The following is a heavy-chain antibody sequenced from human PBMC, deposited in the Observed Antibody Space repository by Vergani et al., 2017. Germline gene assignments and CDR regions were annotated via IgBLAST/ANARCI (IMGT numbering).Heavy chain of an antibody. V-gene: IGHV4-59*05. D-gene: IGHD3-3*01. CDR1: GGSISSYY. CDR2: IYYSGST. Sequence: QVQLQESGPGLVKPSETLSLTCTVSGGSISSYYWSWIRQPPGKGLEWIGSIYYSGSTYYNPSLKSRVTISVDTSKNQFSLKLSSVTAADTAVYYCARHGNYDFWSGYSASAEYFQHWGQGTLVTVSS. J-gene: IGHJ1*01. CDR3: ARHGNYDFWSGYSASAEYFQH.